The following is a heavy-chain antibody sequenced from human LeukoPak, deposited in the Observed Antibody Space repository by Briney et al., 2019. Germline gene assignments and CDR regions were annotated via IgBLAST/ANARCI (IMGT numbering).Heavy chain of an antibody. D-gene: IGHD1-26*01. V-gene: IGHV1-2*06. CDR3: ARSSGSRNWFDP. Sequence: GASVKVSCKASGYTFTGYYMHWVRQAPGQGLEWMGRINPNSGGANYAQKFQGRVTMTRDTSISTAYMELSRLRSDDTAVYYCARSSGSRNWFDPWGQGTLVTVSS. J-gene: IGHJ5*02. CDR1: GYTFTGYY. CDR2: INPNSGGA.